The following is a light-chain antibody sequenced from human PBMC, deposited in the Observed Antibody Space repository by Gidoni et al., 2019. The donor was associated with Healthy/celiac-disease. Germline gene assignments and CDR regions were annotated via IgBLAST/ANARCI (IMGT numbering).Light chain of an antibody. J-gene: IGKJ1*01. CDR1: QSISSW. CDR2: KAS. Sequence: IQMTQSPSTLSASVGDRVTITCRASQSISSWLGWYQQKPGKAPKLLIYKASSLESGVPSRFSGSGSGTEFTLTISSLQPDDFATYYCQQDNSYPRTFGQGTKVEIK. CDR3: QQDNSYPRT. V-gene: IGKV1-5*03.